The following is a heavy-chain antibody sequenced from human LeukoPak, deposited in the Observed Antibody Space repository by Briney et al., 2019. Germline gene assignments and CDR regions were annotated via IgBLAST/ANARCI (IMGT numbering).Heavy chain of an antibody. J-gene: IGHJ6*02. V-gene: IGHV4-34*01. Sequence: NPSETLSLTCAVYGGSFSGYYWSWIRQPPGKGLEWIGEINHSGSTNYNPSLKSRVTISVDTSKNQFSLKLSSVTAADTAVYYCARDPAHYNMDVWGQGTTVTVSS. CDR3: ARDPAHYNMDV. CDR1: GGSFSGYY. CDR2: INHSGST.